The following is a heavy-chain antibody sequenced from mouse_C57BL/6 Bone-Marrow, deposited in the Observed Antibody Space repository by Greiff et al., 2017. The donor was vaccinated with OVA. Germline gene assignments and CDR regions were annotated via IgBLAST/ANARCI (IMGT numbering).Heavy chain of an antibody. V-gene: IGHV1-82*01. D-gene: IGHD2-3*01. J-gene: IGHJ2*01. Sequence: QVQLQQSGPELVKPGASVKISCKASGYAFSSSWMNWVKQRPGKGLEWIGRIYPGDGDTNYNGKFKGKATLTADKSSSTAYMQLSSLTSEDSAVFFCADYDDSHLDDWGQGTTLTVSS. CDR3: ADYDDSHLDD. CDR1: GYAFSSSW. CDR2: IYPGDGDT.